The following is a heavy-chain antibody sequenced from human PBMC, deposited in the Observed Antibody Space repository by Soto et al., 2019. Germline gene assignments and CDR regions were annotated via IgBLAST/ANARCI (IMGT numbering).Heavy chain of an antibody. CDR2: ISASGNTP. J-gene: IGHJ4*02. CDR3: AKGAPCGGDCNSYFDH. Sequence: DVQVLESGGGLVQPGGSLRLSCAASGFTFSSYAMTWVRQAPGKGLQWVSSISASGNTPFYADSVKGRFTISRDNSKNTLYLQMSSLPAEDAAVYYCAKGAPCGGDCNSYFDHWGQGTLLTVSS. CDR1: GFTFSSYA. D-gene: IGHD2-21*02. V-gene: IGHV3-23*01.